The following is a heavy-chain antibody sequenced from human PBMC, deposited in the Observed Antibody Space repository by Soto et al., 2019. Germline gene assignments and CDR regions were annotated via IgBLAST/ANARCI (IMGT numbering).Heavy chain of an antibody. CDR1: GYTFTRYY. CDR2: INPSGGST. V-gene: IGHV1-46*03. CDR3: ARALTPIPGEYFQH. D-gene: IGHD2-21*01. Sequence: QVQLVQSGAEAKKPGASVKVSCKASGYTFTRYYMHWVRQAPGQGLEWMGIINPSGGSTTYAQKFEGRVTXXRXTXXSTADMELSSLRSEDTAVYYCARALTPIPGEYFQHWGQGTLVTVSS. J-gene: IGHJ1*01.